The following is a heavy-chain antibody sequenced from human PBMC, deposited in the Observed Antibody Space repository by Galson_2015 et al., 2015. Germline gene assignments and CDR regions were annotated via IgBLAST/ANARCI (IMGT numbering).Heavy chain of an antibody. D-gene: IGHD6-19*01. J-gene: IGHJ6*02. CDR3: VKAPSALSSGWCGGCCGMDV. CDR2: ITYVGSNK. Sequence: SLRLSCAASGFTFSSYSMHWVRQAPGKGLEWVSGITYVGSNKYYADSVKGRFTISRDNSKNTLYLQMNSLRAEDTAVYYCVKAPSALSSGWCGGCCGMDVWGQGTTVTVSS. V-gene: IGHV3-30*18. CDR1: GFTFSSYS.